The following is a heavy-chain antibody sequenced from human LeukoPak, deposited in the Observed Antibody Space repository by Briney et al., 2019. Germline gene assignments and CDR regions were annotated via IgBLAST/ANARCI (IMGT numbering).Heavy chain of an antibody. J-gene: IGHJ4*02. CDR2: IYYSGST. V-gene: IGHV4-59*08. CDR3: ARSGRFLEWLSHPLFFDY. D-gene: IGHD3-3*01. CDR1: GGSISSYY. Sequence: PSETLSLTCTVSGGSISSYYWSWIRQPPGKGLEWIGYIYYSGSTNYNPSLKSRVTISVDTSKNQFSLMLSSVTAADTAVYYCARSGRFLEWLSHPLFFDYWGQGTLVTVSS.